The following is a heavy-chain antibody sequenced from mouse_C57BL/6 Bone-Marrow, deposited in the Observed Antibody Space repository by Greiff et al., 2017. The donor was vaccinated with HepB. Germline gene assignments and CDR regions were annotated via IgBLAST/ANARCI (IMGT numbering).Heavy chain of an antibody. Sequence: EVQLQESGPVLVKPGASVKMSCKASGYTFTDYYMNWVKQSHGKSLEWIGVINPYNGGTSYNQKFKGKATLTVDKSSSTAYMELNSLTSEDSAVYYCARSGGNYRLAYWGQGTLVTVSA. CDR2: INPYNGGT. CDR3: ARSGGNYRLAY. D-gene: IGHD2-1*01. CDR1: GYTFTDYY. J-gene: IGHJ3*01. V-gene: IGHV1-19*01.